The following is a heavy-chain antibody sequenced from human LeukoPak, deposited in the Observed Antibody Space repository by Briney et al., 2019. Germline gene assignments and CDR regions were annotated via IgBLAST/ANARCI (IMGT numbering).Heavy chain of an antibody. D-gene: IGHD6-13*01. Sequence: GGSLRLSCAASEGTISTYSMTWIRQAPGKGLEWVSAISGSDGSTFYADSVKGRFTISRDNSKSTLYLQMNSLRADDTALYYCARPLSSSIYIVGAYWGQGTLVTVSS. CDR2: ISGSDGST. CDR3: ARPLSSSIYIVGAY. CDR1: EGTISTYS. J-gene: IGHJ4*02. V-gene: IGHV3-23*01.